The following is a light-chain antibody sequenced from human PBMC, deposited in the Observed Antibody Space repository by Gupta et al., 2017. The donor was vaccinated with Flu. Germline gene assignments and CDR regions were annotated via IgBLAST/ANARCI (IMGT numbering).Light chain of an antibody. CDR3: QQYKTSPYT. CDR1: RTSDNNF. Sequence: FSFFPGEAVTIVCMGARTSDNNFVVWYQQKVGQAPRVLIYGTSKRAPGIPARFSGGGSGTDFTRTIDRLEPEDCGRYYCQQYKTSPYTFGQGTKLEIK. CDR2: GTS. J-gene: IGKJ2*01. V-gene: IGKV3-20*01.